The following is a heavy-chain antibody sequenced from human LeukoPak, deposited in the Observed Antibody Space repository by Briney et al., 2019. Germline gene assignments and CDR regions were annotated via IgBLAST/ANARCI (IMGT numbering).Heavy chain of an antibody. V-gene: IGHV1-8*03. CDR3: ARGPVYSNYGASYYYYMDV. D-gene: IGHD4-11*01. Sequence: ASVKVSCKASGYTFTNYDINWVRQATGQGLEWMGWMNPNSGNTGYAQKFQGRVTITRDTSINTAYMELSSLRSEDSAAYYCARGPVYSNYGASYYYYMDVWGKGTTVTVSS. J-gene: IGHJ6*03. CDR1: GYTFTNYD. CDR2: MNPNSGNT.